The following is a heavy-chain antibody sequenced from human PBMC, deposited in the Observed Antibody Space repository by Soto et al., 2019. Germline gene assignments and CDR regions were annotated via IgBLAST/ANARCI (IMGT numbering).Heavy chain of an antibody. CDR2: IFPSDSDT. J-gene: IGHJ5*02. CDR3: ARKDKSGYFNWFDP. CDR1: GYKFTPSW. Sequence: GQSLKISCRTSGYKFTPSWIAWVRQMPGKGLEWMGIIFPSDSDTRYSPSFQGQVTISADRSTSTVFLQWASLKASDTAVYFCARKDKSGYFNWFDPWGQGTLVTVCS. D-gene: IGHD3-22*01. V-gene: IGHV5-51*01.